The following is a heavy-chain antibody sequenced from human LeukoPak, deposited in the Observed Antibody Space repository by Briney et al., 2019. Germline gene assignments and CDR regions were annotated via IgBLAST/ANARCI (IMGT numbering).Heavy chain of an antibody. Sequence: SETLSLTCTVSGGSISSYYWSWIRQPPGKGREWIGYIYYSGSTNYNPSLKSRVTISVDTSKNQFSLKLSSVPAADTAVYYCARESDYGDYHMDVWGQGTTVTVSS. CDR2: IYYSGST. V-gene: IGHV4-59*01. J-gene: IGHJ6*02. CDR1: GGSISSYY. D-gene: IGHD4-17*01. CDR3: ARESDYGDYHMDV.